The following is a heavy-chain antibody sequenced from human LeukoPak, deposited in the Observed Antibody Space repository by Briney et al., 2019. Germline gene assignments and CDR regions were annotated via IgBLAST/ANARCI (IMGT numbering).Heavy chain of an antibody. CDR2: ISYDGSNK. CDR1: GFTFSSYA. V-gene: IGHV3-30-3*01. D-gene: IGHD6-19*01. CDR3: ARDAGSGLPTTWFDP. Sequence: GGSLRRSCAASGFTFSSYAMHWVRQAPGKGLEWVAVISYDGSNKYYADSVKGRFTISRDNSKNTLYLQMNSLRAEDTAVYYCARDAGSGLPTTWFDPWGQGTLVTVSS. J-gene: IGHJ5*02.